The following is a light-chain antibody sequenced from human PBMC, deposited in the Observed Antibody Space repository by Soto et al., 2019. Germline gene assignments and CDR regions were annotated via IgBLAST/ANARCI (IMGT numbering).Light chain of an antibody. CDR3: IQALQTPSIT. V-gene: IGKV2-28*01. J-gene: IGKJ5*01. CDR1: QSLLHSNGYNY. CDR2: LGS. Sequence: DIVMTQSPLSLPVTPGEPASISCRSSQSLLHSNGYNYLDWYLQKPGQSPQLLIYLGSNRASGVPDRFIGSGSGTDFTLKISRVEAEDVVVYYCIQALQTPSITFGQGTRLEIK.